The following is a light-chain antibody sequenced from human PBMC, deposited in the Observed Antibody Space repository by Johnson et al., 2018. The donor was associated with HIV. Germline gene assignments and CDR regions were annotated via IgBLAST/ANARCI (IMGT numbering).Light chain of an antibody. V-gene: IGLV1-51*01. Sequence: QLVLTQPPSVSAAPGQKVTISCSGSTSNIGNNYISWYQHLPGTAPKLLIYDNDKRPSGIPDRFSASKSGTSATLGITGLQTGDEADYYCGTWDSSLSAYVFGTGTNATVL. CDR1: TSNIGNNY. J-gene: IGLJ1*01. CDR3: GTWDSSLSAYV. CDR2: DND.